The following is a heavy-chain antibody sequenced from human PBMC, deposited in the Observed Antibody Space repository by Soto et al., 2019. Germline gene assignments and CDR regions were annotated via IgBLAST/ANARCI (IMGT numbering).Heavy chain of an antibody. CDR1: GFTFSHHD. CDR3: AKGLSSASAFDD. J-gene: IGHJ4*02. D-gene: IGHD3-22*01. Sequence: GGSLRLSCAASGFTFSHHDMSWVRQAPGKGLEWVSAISGSGGRTHYADSVKGRFTISRDNSKNMLSLQMNSLRAEDTAVYHCAKGLSSASAFDDWGKGTLVNV. V-gene: IGHV3-23*01. CDR2: ISGSGGRT.